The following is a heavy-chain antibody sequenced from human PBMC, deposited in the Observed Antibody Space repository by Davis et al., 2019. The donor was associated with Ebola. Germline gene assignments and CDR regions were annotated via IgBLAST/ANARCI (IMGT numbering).Heavy chain of an antibody. Sequence: PGGSLRLSCAASGFIVSDKYMSWVRQAPGKGLEWVSVIYRDGRTYYADSVKGRFTISRDNSKNTVYLQTNSLRAEDTAVYYCAKIGGLVGAFDYWGQGTLVTVSS. D-gene: IGHD1-26*01. CDR2: IYRDGRT. CDR1: GFIVSDKY. J-gene: IGHJ4*02. CDR3: AKIGGLVGAFDY. V-gene: IGHV3-53*05.